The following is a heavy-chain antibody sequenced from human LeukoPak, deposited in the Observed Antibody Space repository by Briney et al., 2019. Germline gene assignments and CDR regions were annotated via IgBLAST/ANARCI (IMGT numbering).Heavy chain of an antibody. CDR1: GFTLSSYW. V-gene: IGHV3-7*01. D-gene: IGHD2-2*01. Sequence: GVSVRLSCAASGFTLSSYWMSWVRQAPGKGRVGVTNIKQDGSEKYYVDSVKVRFSISRDNAKNSVYLQMNSLGAEDTAVYYCAREGYQLLPIDYWGQGTLVTVSS. J-gene: IGHJ4*02. CDR3: AREGYQLLPIDY. CDR2: IKQDGSEK.